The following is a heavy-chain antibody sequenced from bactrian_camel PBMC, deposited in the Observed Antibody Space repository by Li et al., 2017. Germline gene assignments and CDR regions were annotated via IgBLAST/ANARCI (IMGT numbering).Heavy chain of an antibody. D-gene: IGHD3*01. CDR2: IHRNGVST. V-gene: IGHV3S40*01. CDR1: GYTYSSYY. J-gene: IGHJ4*01. CDR3: ATRAVQAGAGYNY. Sequence: QLVESGGGLVQPGGSLRISCAASGYTYSSYYMGWFRQAPGKGLEWIASIHRNGVSTFYADSVKGRFTISVDVANNTMFLQLNTLKTEDTAMYYCATRAVQAGAGYNYWGQGTQVTVS.